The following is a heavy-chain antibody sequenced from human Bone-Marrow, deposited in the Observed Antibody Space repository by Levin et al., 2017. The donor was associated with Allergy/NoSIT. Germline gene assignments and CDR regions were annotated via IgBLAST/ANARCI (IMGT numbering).Heavy chain of an antibody. CDR3: ARDAKPYYYGSGSYPVDY. CDR1: GFTFSSYS. CDR2: ISSSSSYI. Sequence: GESLKISCAASGFTFSSYSMNWVRQAPGKGLEWVSSISSSSSYIYYADSVKGRFTISRDNAKNSLYLQMNSLRAEDTAVYYCARDAKPYYYGSGSYPVDYWGQGTLVTVSS. V-gene: IGHV3-21*01. J-gene: IGHJ4*02. D-gene: IGHD3-10*01.